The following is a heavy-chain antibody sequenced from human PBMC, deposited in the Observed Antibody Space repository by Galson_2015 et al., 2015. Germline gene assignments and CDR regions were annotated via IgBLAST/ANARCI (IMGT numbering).Heavy chain of an antibody. CDR2: INQDGSEK. D-gene: IGHD1-14*01. V-gene: IGHV3-7*01. CDR3: ARDPSGHNPVAEYFQH. J-gene: IGHJ1*01. CDR1: GFTFSSYW. Sequence: SLRLSCAASGFTFSSYWMNWVRQAPGKGLEWVANINQDGSEKYYVDSVKGRLTISRDNAKNSLYLQLNSLRAEDTAVYYCARDPSGHNPVAEYFQHWGQGTLVTVSS.